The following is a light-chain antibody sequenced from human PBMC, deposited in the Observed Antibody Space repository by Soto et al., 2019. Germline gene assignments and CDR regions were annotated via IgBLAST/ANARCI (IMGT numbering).Light chain of an antibody. V-gene: IGLV2-23*01. J-gene: IGLJ1*01. CDR2: EGS. CDR1: SSDVGSYNL. CDR3: CSYAGSRPYV. Sequence: QSALTQTASVSGSPGQSITISCTGTSSDVGSYNLVSWYQQHPGKAPKLMIYEGSKRPSGVSNRFSGSKSGNTASLTISGLQAEDDADYYCCSYAGSRPYVFGTGTKLTVL.